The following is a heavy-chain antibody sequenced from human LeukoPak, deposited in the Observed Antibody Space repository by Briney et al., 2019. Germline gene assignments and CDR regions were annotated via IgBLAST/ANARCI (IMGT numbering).Heavy chain of an antibody. CDR1: GATFNSYG. V-gene: IGHV1-69*01. J-gene: IGHJ5*01. Sequence: SVKVSCKASGATFNSYGISWVRQAPGQGLEWMGGIIPRYDSPNHAQKFQGRVTFSADDSTATAYTELSSLRFEDTAVYYCARAFDWLDSWGQGTQVTVSS. CDR2: IIPRYDSP. CDR3: ARAFDWLDS.